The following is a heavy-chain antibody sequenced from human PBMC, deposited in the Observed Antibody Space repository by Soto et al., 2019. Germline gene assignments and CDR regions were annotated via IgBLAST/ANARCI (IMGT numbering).Heavy chain of an antibody. J-gene: IGHJ5*02. D-gene: IGHD3-10*01. CDR2: VNHSGEA. Sequence: SETLSLTCGVYGGSFRNYYWIWVRQPPGKGLEWIGEVNHSGEATYNPSLQSRITISLDTSNNKFSLKMTSVTAADTAMYFCTREERFPRYWFDPWGQGNQVTVSS. CDR1: GGSFRNYY. V-gene: IGHV4-34*01. CDR3: TREERFPRYWFDP.